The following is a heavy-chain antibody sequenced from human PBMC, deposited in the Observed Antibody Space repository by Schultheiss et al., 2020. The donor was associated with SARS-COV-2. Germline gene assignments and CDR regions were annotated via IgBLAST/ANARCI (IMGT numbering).Heavy chain of an antibody. CDR1: GFTFSSYA. V-gene: IGHV3-23*03. CDR2: IYSGGST. J-gene: IGHJ4*02. CDR3: TTDRLWFDY. D-gene: IGHD5-18*01. Sequence: GGSLRLSCAASGFTFSSYAMSWVRQAPGKGLEWVSVIYSGGSTYYADSVKGRFTISRDNSKNTLYLQMNSLRAEDTAVYYCTTDRLWFDYWGQGTLVTVSS.